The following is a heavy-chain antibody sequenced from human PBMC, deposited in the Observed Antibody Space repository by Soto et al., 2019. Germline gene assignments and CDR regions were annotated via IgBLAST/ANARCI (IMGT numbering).Heavy chain of an antibody. CDR1: GYRFTSYG. V-gene: IGHV1-18*01. J-gene: IGHJ5*02. Sequence: ASVKVSCKTSGYRFTSYGISWVRQAPGQGLEWMGWISAYNGNTNYAQKLQGRVTMTTDTSTSTAYMELRSLRSDDTAVYYCARDVEPWEYWFDPWGQGTQVTVSS. CDR2: ISAYNGNT. D-gene: IGHD1-26*01. CDR3: ARDVEPWEYWFDP.